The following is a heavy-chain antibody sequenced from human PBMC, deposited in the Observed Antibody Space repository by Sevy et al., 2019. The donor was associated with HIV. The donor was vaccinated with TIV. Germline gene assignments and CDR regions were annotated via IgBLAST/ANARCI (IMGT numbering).Heavy chain of an antibody. J-gene: IGHJ3*02. CDR3: ARDRKVLLVVYAIPFDVFDI. V-gene: IGHV3-30*02. D-gene: IGHD2-8*02. CDR1: RFNFNNHA. CDR2: IRYDGSKE. Sequence: GGSLRLSCVASRFNFNNHAMHWVRQAPGKGLEWVAFIRYDGSKEFYADSVKGRFTISRDNSKNTLYLEMNSLRPEDTAVYYCARDRKVLLVVYAIPFDVFDIWGQGTMVTVSS.